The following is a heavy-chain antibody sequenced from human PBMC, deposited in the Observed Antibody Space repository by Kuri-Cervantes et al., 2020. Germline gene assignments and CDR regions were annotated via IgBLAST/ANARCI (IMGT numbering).Heavy chain of an antibody. J-gene: IGHJ6*02. CDR3: ARDPPTTVVTLYYYYGMDV. V-gene: IGHV1-18*01. Sequence: ASVKVSCKASGYTFTSYGINWVRQAPGQGLEWMGWISAYNGNTNYAQKLQGRVTMTTDTSTSTAYMELRSLRSDDTAVYYCARDPPTTVVTLYYYYGMDVWGQGTTVTVSS. D-gene: IGHD4-23*01. CDR2: ISAYNGNT. CDR1: GYTFTSYG.